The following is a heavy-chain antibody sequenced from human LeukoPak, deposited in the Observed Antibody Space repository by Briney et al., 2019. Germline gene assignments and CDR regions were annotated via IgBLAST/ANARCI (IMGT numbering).Heavy chain of an antibody. CDR2: ISSSSSYI. D-gene: IGHD6-13*01. CDR1: GFTFSNYA. Sequence: GGSLRLSCAASGFTFSNYAMNWVRQAPGKGLEWVSSISSSSSYIYYADSVKGRFTISRDNAKNSLYLQMNGLRAEDTAVYYCARVAAGTRCDYWGQGTLVTVSS. V-gene: IGHV3-21*01. J-gene: IGHJ4*02. CDR3: ARVAAGTRCDY.